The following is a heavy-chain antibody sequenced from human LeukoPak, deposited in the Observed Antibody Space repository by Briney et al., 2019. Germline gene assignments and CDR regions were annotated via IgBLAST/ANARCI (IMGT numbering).Heavy chain of an antibody. Sequence: GESLKISCKASGYSFTTYWIGWVRQMPGKGLEWMGIIYPADSTAHYSPSFQGQVTISADKSISTAYLQWSSLKASDTAMYYCARWDYYDFWSGYSNWFDPWGQGTLVTVSS. V-gene: IGHV5-51*01. CDR1: GYSFTTYW. CDR3: ARWDYYDFWSGYSNWFDP. J-gene: IGHJ5*02. D-gene: IGHD3-3*01. CDR2: IYPADSTA.